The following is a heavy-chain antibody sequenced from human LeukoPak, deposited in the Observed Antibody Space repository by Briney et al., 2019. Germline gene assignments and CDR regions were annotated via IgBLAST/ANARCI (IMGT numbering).Heavy chain of an antibody. CDR2: ISGTGDNA. Sequence: GGSLRLSCATSGFIFGDYAMTWVRQAPGEGLEWVSGISGTGDNAYYADSVKGRFIISRDNSKNTLSLQMNSLRVEDMAVYYCTPTPSGNYYLRVASWGQGTLVTVSS. CDR1: GFIFGDYA. V-gene: IGHV3-23*01. D-gene: IGHD3-10*01. CDR3: TPTPSGNYYLRVAS. J-gene: IGHJ5*01.